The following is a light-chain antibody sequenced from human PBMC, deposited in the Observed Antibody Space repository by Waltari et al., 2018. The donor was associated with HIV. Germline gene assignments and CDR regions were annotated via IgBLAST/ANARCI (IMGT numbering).Light chain of an antibody. CDR2: YVS. CDR3: SSYTSSSTRV. J-gene: IGLJ1*01. CDR1: SGDVRGYDY. V-gene: IGLV2-14*03. Sequence: QSALTQPASVSGSPGQSITISCTGTSGDVRGYDYLSWYHQHPGKAPKLMIYYVSNRPSGVSNRFSGSKSGNTASLIISGLQAEDEADYYCSSYTSSSTRVFGTGTAVTVV.